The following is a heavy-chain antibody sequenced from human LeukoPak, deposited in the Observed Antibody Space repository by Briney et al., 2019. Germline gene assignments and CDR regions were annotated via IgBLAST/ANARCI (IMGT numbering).Heavy chain of an antibody. CDR3: ARWEASRVAFDI. D-gene: IGHD1-26*01. Sequence: SETLSLTCTVSGGSISTYYWSWIRQPPGRGLEWIGYIYYSGITDYSPSLKSRFTISIDTSKKQFSLKLSSVTAADTAVYYCARWEASRVAFDIWGQGTLVTVSS. J-gene: IGHJ3*02. CDR2: IYYSGIT. CDR1: GGSISTYY. V-gene: IGHV4-59*01.